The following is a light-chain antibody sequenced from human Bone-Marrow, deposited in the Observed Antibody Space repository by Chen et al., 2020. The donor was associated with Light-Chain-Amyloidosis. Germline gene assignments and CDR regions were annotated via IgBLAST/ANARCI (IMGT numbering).Light chain of an antibody. V-gene: IGLV3-21*02. CDR2: DDS. CDR3: QVWERSSDRPV. Sequence: SYVLTQPSSVSVAPGQTATIAWGGNNIGSTSVHWYQQTPGPAPLLCVYDDSYRPSGIPERLSGSNSGNTATLTISRVEAGDEADYYCQVWERSSDRPVFGGGTKLTVL. CDR1: NIGSTS. J-gene: IGLJ3*02.